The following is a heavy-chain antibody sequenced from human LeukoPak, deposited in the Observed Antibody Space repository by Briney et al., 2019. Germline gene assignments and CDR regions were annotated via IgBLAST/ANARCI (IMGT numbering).Heavy chain of an antibody. CDR2: IWYDGSNK. V-gene: IGHV3-33*01. J-gene: IGHJ6*03. CDR1: GFTFSSYG. CDR3: ARENYDFWSGYLAYYYYMDV. D-gene: IGHD3-3*01. Sequence: GGSLRLSCAASGFTFSSYGMHWVRQAPGKGLGWVAVIWYDGSNKYYADSVKGRFTISRDNSKNTLYLQMNSLRAEDTAVYYCARENYDFWSGYLAYYYYMDVWGKGTTVTVSS.